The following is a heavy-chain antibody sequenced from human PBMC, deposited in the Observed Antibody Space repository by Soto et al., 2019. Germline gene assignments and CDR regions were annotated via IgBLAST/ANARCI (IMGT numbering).Heavy chain of an antibody. CDR2: IYYSGST. J-gene: IGHJ5*02. CDR1: GGSVSSGSYY. CDR3: ARGFGEPNWFDP. D-gene: IGHD3-10*01. V-gene: IGHV4-61*01. Sequence: QVQLQESGPGLVKPSETLSLTCTVSGGSVSSGSYYWSWIRQPPGKGLEWIGDIYYSGSTNYNPSLKCRVTISVDTSKNQFSLKLSSVTAADTAVYYCARGFGEPNWFDPWGQGTLVTVSS.